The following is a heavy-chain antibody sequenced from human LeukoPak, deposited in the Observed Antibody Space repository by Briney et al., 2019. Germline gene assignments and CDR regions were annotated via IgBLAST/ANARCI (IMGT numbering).Heavy chain of an antibody. CDR2: ISAYNGNT. J-gene: IGHJ3*02. CDR1: GYTFTSYG. V-gene: IGHV1-18*01. Sequence: ASVKVSCKASGYTFTSYGISWVRQAPGQGPEWMGWISAYNGNTNYAQKLQGRVTMTTDTSTSTAYMELRSLRSDDTAVYYCARDHQPYYYGSGSYIPDAFDIWGQGTMVTVSS. D-gene: IGHD3-10*01. CDR3: ARDHQPYYYGSGSYIPDAFDI.